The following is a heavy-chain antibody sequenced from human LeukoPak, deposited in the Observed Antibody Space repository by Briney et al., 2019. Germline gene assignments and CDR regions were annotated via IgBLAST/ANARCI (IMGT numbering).Heavy chain of an antibody. Sequence: YAXXXVRQAXXXXLEXVSAISGSGGSTYYADSVKGRFTISRDNSKNTLYLQMNSLRAEDTAVYYCAKLGIAAADPFDYWGQGTLVTVSS. CDR3: AKLGIAAADPFDY. V-gene: IGHV3-23*01. J-gene: IGHJ4*02. D-gene: IGHD6-13*01. CDR1: YA. CDR2: ISGSGGST.